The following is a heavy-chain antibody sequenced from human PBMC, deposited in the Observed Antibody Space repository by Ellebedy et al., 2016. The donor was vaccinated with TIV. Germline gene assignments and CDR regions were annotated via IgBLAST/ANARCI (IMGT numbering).Heavy chain of an antibody. D-gene: IGHD3-3*02. V-gene: IGHV3-23*01. CDR2: ISGSGGST. CDR3: AKGASTKRGPFDY. J-gene: IGHJ4*02. Sequence: GESLKISCAASGFTFSSYAMSWVRQAPGKGLEWVSAISGSGGSTYYADSVKGRFTISRDNSKNTLYLQMDSLTVEETAAYYCAKGASTKRGPFDYWGQGTQVAVSS. CDR1: GFTFSSYA.